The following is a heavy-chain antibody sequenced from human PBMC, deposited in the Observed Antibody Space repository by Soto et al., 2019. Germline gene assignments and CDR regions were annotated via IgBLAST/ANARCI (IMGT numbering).Heavy chain of an antibody. Sequence: GASVKVSCKASGGTFSSYTISWVRQAPGQGLEWMGRIIPILGIANYAQKFQGRVTITADKSTSTAYMELSSLRSEDTAVYYCARDSTMGIAVAGIMNWFDPWGQGTLVTVSS. D-gene: IGHD6-19*01. CDR1: GGTFSSYT. V-gene: IGHV1-69*04. CDR2: IIPILGIA. J-gene: IGHJ5*02. CDR3: ARDSTMGIAVAGIMNWFDP.